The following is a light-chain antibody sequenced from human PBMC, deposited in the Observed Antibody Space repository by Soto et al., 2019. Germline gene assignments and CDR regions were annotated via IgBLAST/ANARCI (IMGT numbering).Light chain of an antibody. CDR3: QQRHMWPIT. Sequence: EVVLTQSPVTLSLSPGERATLSCRASQSFRGLLAWYKQKPGPAPRLLIYDAYNRATGIPPRFSGSGSGTDFTLTISSLEPEDSAVYYCQQRHMWPITFGQGTRLEIK. CDR1: QSFRGL. V-gene: IGKV3-11*01. CDR2: DAY. J-gene: IGKJ5*01.